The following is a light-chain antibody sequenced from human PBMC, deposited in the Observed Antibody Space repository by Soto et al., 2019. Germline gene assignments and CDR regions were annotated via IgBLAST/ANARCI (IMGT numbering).Light chain of an antibody. CDR3: QGYGSSWYT. V-gene: IGKV3-20*01. CDR1: QSVTSKY. J-gene: IGKJ2*01. CDR2: GAY. Sequence: EFVWTQSPRTLSLSPGGRATLSCTASQSVTSKYLAWYQQKPGQAPRLLIYGAYKRATCIPDRFSGSGSGTDFTLTISRLELEDVAVNYCQGYGSSWYTGAQGTKLEIK.